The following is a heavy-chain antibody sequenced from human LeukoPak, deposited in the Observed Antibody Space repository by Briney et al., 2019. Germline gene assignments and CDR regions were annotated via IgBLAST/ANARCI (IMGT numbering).Heavy chain of an antibody. D-gene: IGHD2-2*01. CDR2: IYYSGST. Sequence: SETLSLTCTVSGGSISSGDYYWSWIRQPPGKGLEWIGYIYYSGSTYYNPSLKSRVTISVDTSKNQFSLKLSSVTAADTAVYYCARGVGGTSFAWFDPWGQGTLVTVSS. CDR3: ARGVGGTSFAWFDP. CDR1: GGSISSGDYY. V-gene: IGHV4-30-4*08. J-gene: IGHJ5*02.